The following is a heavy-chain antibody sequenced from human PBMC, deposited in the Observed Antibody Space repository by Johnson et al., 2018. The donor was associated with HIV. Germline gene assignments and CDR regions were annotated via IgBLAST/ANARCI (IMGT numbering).Heavy chain of an antibody. J-gene: IGHJ3*02. D-gene: IGHD6-19*01. CDR1: GFTFSSYA. Sequence: VQLVESGGGVVRPGGSLRLSCAASGFTFSSYAMHWVRQAPGTGLVWVSRIKSDGSDTSYADSVQGRVTISRDNAKHTLYLQMNSLRAEDTAVYYCARELVLYSSGWYAPDAFDIWGQGTMVTVSS. CDR2: IKSDGSDT. V-gene: IGHV3-74*01. CDR3: ARELVLYSSGWYAPDAFDI.